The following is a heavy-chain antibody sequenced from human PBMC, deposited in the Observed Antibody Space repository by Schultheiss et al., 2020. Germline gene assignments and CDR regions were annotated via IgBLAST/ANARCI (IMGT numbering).Heavy chain of an antibody. V-gene: IGHV4-39*01. J-gene: IGHJ4*02. D-gene: IGHD3-22*01. Sequence: SETLSLTCAVSGYSISSSNWWGWIRQPPGKGLEWIGSIYYSGSTYYNPSLKSRVTISVDTSKNQFSLKLSSVTAADTAVYYCARLWRNYYDSSGYSDYWGPGHLGTVAS. CDR2: IYYSGST. CDR3: ARLWRNYYDSSGYSDY. CDR1: GYSISSSNW.